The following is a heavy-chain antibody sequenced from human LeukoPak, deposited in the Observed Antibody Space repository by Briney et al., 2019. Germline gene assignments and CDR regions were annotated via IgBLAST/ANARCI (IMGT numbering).Heavy chain of an antibody. V-gene: IGHV4-59*01. CDR3: ARQGYSYGYGPKGYFDY. D-gene: IGHD5-18*01. CDR1: GGSISSYY. Sequence: SETLSLTCTVSGGSISSYYWSWIRQPPGKGLEWIGYIYYSGSTNYNPSLKSRVTISVDTSKNQFSLKLSSVTAADTAVYYCARQGYSYGYGPKGYFDYWGQGTLVTVSS. J-gene: IGHJ4*02. CDR2: IYYSGST.